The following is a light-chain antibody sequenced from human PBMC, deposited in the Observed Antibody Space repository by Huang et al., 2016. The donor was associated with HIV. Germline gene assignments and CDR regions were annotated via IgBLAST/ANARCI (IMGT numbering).Light chain of an antibody. CDR2: FAS. CDR3: QQYYSSPQT. V-gene: IGKV4-1*01. CDR1: QSVYSSSTSKDY. Sequence: DIIMTQSPDSLAVSLGERATLNCMSSQSVYSSSTSKDYMAWFQQKPGQPPRFLLFFASTRQAGVPDRFSGSGSGTHFTLTIANLEAEDAAIYYCQQYYSSPQTFGQGTRVEVK. J-gene: IGKJ1*01.